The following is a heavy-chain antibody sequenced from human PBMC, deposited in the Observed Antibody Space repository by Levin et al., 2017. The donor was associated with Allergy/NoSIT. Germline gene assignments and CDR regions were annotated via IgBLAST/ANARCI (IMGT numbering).Heavy chain of an antibody. CDR1: GFSLSSYW. Sequence: PGGSLRLSCEASGFSLSSYWMAWVRQAPGKGLEWVAGIKQDGSEEYYVDSVKGRFTISRDNTKNSLYLQMNSLGVEDTAVYYCARDVDFNLWGRGTLVTVSS. J-gene: IGHJ2*01. V-gene: IGHV3-7*04. CDR2: IKQDGSEE. CDR3: ARDVDFNL.